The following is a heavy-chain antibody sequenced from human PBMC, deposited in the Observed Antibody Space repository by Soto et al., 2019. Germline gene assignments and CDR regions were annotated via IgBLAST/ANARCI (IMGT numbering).Heavy chain of an antibody. D-gene: IGHD3-3*01. CDR3: NMGSEYDFWSGYL. CDR1: GGTSTRYA. Sequence: QERLVQSGAEVRKPGSSVKVSCKVTGGTSTRYAINWVRQAPGQGLEWMGGIVPMFGTSKYAQKFQGRVTITADISTNVAYMEWRSVRSEATAVYYCNMGSEYDFWSGYLWGQGTLVSVSS. V-gene: IGHV1-69*06. CDR2: IVPMFGTS. J-gene: IGHJ4*02.